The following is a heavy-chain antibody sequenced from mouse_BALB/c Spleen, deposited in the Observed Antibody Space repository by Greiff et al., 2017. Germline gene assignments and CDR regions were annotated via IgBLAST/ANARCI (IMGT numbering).Heavy chain of an antibody. J-gene: IGHJ4*01. CDR3: AMYGNYVGYYAMDY. CDR2: IAPGSGST. CDR1: GYTFTTSW. V-gene: IGHV1S41*01. Sequence: DLVKPGASVKLSSKAPGYTFTTSWFNWLNQRPGQGLEWIGRIAPGSGSTYYNEMFKGKATLTVDTSSSTAYIQLSSLSSEDSAVYFCAMYGNYVGYYAMDYWGQGTSVTVSS. D-gene: IGHD2-10*02.